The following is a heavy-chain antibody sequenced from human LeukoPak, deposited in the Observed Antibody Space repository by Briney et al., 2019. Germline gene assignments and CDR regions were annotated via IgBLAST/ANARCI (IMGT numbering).Heavy chain of an antibody. D-gene: IGHD1/OR15-1a*01. V-gene: IGHV3-7*01. Sequence: PGGSLRLSWAASGFTFSGSGMSWVRQAPGKGLEWVATIKGDGSGKFYVDSVKGRFAISRDDAKSSLFLQMDSLRSEDTAVYYCTKNTHDYWGQGTLVTVSS. CDR2: IKGDGSGK. CDR3: TKNTHDY. J-gene: IGHJ4*02. CDR1: GFTFSGSG.